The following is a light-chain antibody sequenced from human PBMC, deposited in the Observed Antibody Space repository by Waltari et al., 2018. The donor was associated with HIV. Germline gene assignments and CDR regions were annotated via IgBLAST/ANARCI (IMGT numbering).Light chain of an antibody. CDR2: EDT. Sequence: QSALRQPASVSGSPEQSVSISCTGPPIPHNSVSWYPQHPGKAPEPMILEDTSRPSGVSNRFSGSKSGNTASLTISGLQVEDEADYYCSSYTTSGSVLFGGGTNLTVL. CDR1: PIPHNS. V-gene: IGLV2-14*03. CDR3: SSYTTSGSVL. J-gene: IGLJ2*01.